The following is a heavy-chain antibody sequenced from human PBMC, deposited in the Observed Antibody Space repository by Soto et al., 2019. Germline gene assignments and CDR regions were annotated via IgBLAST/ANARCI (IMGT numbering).Heavy chain of an antibody. J-gene: IGHJ3*02. CDR1: GFTFSNAW. Sequence: GGSLRLSCAASGFTFSNAWMNWVRQAPGKGLEWVGRIKSKTDGGTTDYAAPVKGRFTISIDDSKNTLYLQMNSLKTEDTAVYYCTTDLGVGGAFDIWGQGTMVTVSS. D-gene: IGHD3-3*01. CDR3: TTDLGVGGAFDI. CDR2: IKSKTDGGTT. V-gene: IGHV3-15*07.